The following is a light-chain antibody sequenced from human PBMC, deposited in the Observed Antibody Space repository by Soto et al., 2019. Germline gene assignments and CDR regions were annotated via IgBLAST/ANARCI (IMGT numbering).Light chain of an antibody. J-gene: IGKJ1*01. Sequence: EIVMTQSPDALSVSPGERATLSCRASRSVSTSLAWYQQKPGQAPRLLIYGASTRATGIPARFSGTGSGTEFTLTISSLQSEDFAVYYCQQYNNWPPWTFGRGTKVEIK. CDR1: RSVSTS. CDR2: GAS. V-gene: IGKV3-15*01. CDR3: QQYNNWPPWT.